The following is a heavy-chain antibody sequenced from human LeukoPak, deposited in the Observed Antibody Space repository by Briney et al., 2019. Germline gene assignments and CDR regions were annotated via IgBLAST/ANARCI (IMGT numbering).Heavy chain of an antibody. CDR1: GLTFSSYE. J-gene: IGHJ4*02. D-gene: IGHD6-6*01. Sequence: GGSLRLSCAASGLTFSSYEMNWVRQAPGKGLEWVSYISSSGSTIYYADSVKGRFTISRDNAKNSLYLQMNSLRAEDTAVYYCARESTAARFDYWGQGTLVTVSS. CDR2: ISSSGSTI. V-gene: IGHV3-48*03. CDR3: ARESTAARFDY.